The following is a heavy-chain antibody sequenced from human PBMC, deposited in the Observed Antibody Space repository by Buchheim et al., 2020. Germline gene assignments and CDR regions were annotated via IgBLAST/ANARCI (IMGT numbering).Heavy chain of an antibody. D-gene: IGHD7-27*01. J-gene: IGHJ6*02. Sequence: QAQLVQSGAEVKKPGASVKVSCKASGYTFTSYHIHWVRQAPGQGLEWMGIVNPSGGTISYAQKFQGRVTMTRDTSTSTVYMELSSLRSEDTAVYYCARVAVGNYGMDVWGQGTT. CDR3: ARVAVGNYGMDV. CDR1: GYTFTSYH. V-gene: IGHV1-46*01. CDR2: VNPSGGTI.